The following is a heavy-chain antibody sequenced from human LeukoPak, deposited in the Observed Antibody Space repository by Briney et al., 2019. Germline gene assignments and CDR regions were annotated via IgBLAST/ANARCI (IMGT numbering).Heavy chain of an antibody. V-gene: IGHV3-74*01. CDR3: AREGRGYSYAFEY. D-gene: IGHD5-18*01. J-gene: IGHJ4*02. Sequence: PGGSLRLSCAASGFTFSNYWMHWVRQAPGKGLVWVSRINSDGSSTTYADSVKGRFTISRDNGQNTLYLQMNSLRAEDTAVYYRAREGRGYSYAFEYWGQGTLVTVSS. CDR1: GFTFSNYW. CDR2: INSDGSST.